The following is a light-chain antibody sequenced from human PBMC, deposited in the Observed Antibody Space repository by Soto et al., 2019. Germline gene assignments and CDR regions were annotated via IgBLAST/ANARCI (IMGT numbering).Light chain of an antibody. CDR3: SSYTSSSTRV. V-gene: IGLV2-14*01. CDR2: EVS. J-gene: IGLJ3*02. Sequence: QSDLTQPASVSGSPGQSITISCTGTSSDVGGYNYVSGYQQHPGKAPKLMIYEVSNRPSGVSNRFSGSKSGNTASLTISGLQAEDEADYYCSSYTSSSTRVFGGGTKLTVL. CDR1: SSDVGGYNY.